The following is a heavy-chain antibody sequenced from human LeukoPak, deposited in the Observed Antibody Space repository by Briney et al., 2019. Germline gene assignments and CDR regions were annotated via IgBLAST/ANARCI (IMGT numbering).Heavy chain of an antibody. V-gene: IGHV3-30-3*01. J-gene: IGHJ4*02. Sequence: GGSLRLSCAASGFTFSSYAMHWVRQAPGEGLEWVAVISYDGSNKYYADSVKGRFTISRDNSKNTLYLQMNSLRAEDTAVYYCARAMVDTAMVDYWGQGTLVTVSS. CDR2: ISYDGSNK. D-gene: IGHD5-18*01. CDR1: GFTFSSYA. CDR3: ARAMVDTAMVDY.